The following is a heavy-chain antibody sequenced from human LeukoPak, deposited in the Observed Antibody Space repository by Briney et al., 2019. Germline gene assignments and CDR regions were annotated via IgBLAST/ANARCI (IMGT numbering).Heavy chain of an antibody. J-gene: IGHJ4*02. V-gene: IGHV1-2*02. D-gene: IGHD1-14*01. CDR3: ATSIEAEIWYFDY. CDR2: IDPKRGGT. CDR1: GYTFTGYY. Sequence: GASVKVSCKASGYTFTGYYMHWLRQAPGQGREWMGWIDPKRGGTNYAQKFQGRVSMSRDTSISTAYMEVSRLRSDDTAVYYCATSIEAEIWYFDYWGQGTLVTVSS.